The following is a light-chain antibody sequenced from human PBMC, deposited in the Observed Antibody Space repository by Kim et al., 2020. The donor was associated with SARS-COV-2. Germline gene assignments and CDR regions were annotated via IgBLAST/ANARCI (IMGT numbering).Light chain of an antibody. CDR1: QSVSSSY. J-gene: IGKJ5*01. V-gene: IGKV3-20*01. Sequence: EIVLTQSPGTLSLSPGERATLSCRASQSVSSSYLAWYQQKPGQAPRLLIYGASSRATGIPDRFSGSGSGTDFTLTISRLEPEAFAVYYCQRYGSSAITFGQGTRLEIK. CDR2: GAS. CDR3: QRYGSSAIT.